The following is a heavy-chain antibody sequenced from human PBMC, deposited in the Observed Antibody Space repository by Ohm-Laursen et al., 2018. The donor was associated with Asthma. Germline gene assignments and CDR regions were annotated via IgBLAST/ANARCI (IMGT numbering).Heavy chain of an antibody. Sequence: SLRLSCAASGFTFSSYAMHWVRQAPGKGLEWVAVISYDGSNKYYADSVKGRFTISRDNSKNTLYLQMNSLRAEDTAVYCCARDPFTYGMDVWGQGTTVTVSS. CDR3: ARDPFTYGMDV. CDR1: GFTFSSYA. CDR2: ISYDGSNK. J-gene: IGHJ6*02. V-gene: IGHV3-30*04.